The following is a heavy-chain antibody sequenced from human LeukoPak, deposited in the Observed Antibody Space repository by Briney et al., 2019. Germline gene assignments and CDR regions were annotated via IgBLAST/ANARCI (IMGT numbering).Heavy chain of an antibody. V-gene: IGHV3-30*18. D-gene: IGHD3-10*01. CDR2: ISYGGSNK. CDR1: GFTFSSYG. CDR3: AKDRITMVRGVITTHYYYYGMDV. J-gene: IGHJ6*04. Sequence: GGSLRLSCAASGFTFSSYGMHWVRQAPGKGLEWVAVISYGGSNKYYADSVKGRFTISRDNSKNTLYLQMNSLRAEDTAVYYCAKDRITMVRGVITTHYYYYGMDVWGKGTTVTVSS.